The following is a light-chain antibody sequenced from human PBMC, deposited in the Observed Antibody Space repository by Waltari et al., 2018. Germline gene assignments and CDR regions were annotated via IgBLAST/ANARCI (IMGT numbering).Light chain of an antibody. J-gene: IGKJ1*01. CDR2: AAS. V-gene: IGKV1-9*01. CDR1: QGISNY. CDR3: QQLNSYQWT. Sequence: IQLTQSPSSLSASVGDRVTITCRASQGISNYLAWYQQKPGKAPKLLIYAASTLQSGVPSRFTSSGSWSDFTLTSSSLQQEDFATYYCQQLNSYQWTFGQGTKVEIK.